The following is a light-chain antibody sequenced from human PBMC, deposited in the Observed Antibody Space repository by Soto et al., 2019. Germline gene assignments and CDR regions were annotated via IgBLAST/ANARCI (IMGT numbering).Light chain of an antibody. CDR1: SSNIGAGYD. CDR3: QSFDSSLSVV. Sequence: QSVLTQPPSVSGAPGQRVTISCTRSSSNIGAGYDVHWYQHLPGTAPKLLIYGNNNRPSGVPDRFSGSKSGTSASLAITGLQAEDETHYYCQSFDSSLSVVFGGGTQLTVL. V-gene: IGLV1-40*01. J-gene: IGLJ2*01. CDR2: GNN.